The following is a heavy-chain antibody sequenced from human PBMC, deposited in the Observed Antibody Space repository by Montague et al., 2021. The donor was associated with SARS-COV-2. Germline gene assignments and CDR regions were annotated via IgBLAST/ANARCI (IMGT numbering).Heavy chain of an antibody. V-gene: IGHV4-34*01. D-gene: IGHD1-7*01. CDR1: GGSFSAYY. CDR2: INHSGTT. J-gene: IGHJ4*02. CDR3: SRTYRGTFDF. Sequence: SETLSLTCAVYGGSFSAYYWSWIRQPPGRGLEWIGEINHSGTTNYKSSLESRLSMSVDTSKNQFSLNLSSVTAADTAVYFCSRTYRGTFDFRGQGILVTVSS.